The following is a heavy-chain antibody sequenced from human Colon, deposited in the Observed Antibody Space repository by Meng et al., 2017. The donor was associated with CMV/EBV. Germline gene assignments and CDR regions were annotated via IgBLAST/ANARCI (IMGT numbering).Heavy chain of an antibody. V-gene: IGHV5-51*01. CDR3: ARLRAAAGGMDV. D-gene: IGHD6-13*01. Sequence: KVSCKGSGYDFTNSWIAWVRQRPGKGLEWVGIIYPGDSNARYSPSFEGQVTISADKSISTAYLQWNSLKASDTAIYYCARLRAAAGGMDVWGQGTTVTVSS. J-gene: IGHJ6*02. CDR2: IYPGDSNA. CDR1: GYDFTNSW.